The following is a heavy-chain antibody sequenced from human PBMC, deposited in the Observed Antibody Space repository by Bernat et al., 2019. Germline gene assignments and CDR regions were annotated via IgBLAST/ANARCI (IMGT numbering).Heavy chain of an antibody. CDR1: RFIFSSDV. Sequence: EVQLVESGGGLVQPGGSLRLSCVASRFIFSSDVMSWVRQAPGKGLEWVSSISGSSGSTYYADSVKGRFTISRDNSKNTLYLEMNSLRAEDTAVYYCAKGISAWAYFDYWGQGTTVTVSS. CDR3: AKGISAWAYFDY. D-gene: IGHD6-19*01. V-gene: IGHV3-23*04. CDR2: ISGSSGST. J-gene: IGHJ4*03.